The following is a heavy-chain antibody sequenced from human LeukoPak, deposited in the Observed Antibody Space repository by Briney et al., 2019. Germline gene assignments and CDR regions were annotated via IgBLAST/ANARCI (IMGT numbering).Heavy chain of an antibody. CDR1: RFTFSTYS. CDR3: ARALTVAGTDWYFDL. Sequence: KAGGSLRLSCAASRFTFSTYSMNWVRQAPGKGLEWVSSISSSGSYIYSTDSLKGRFTISRGNAKNSLYLQMNSLRAEDTAVYYCARALTVAGTDWYFDLWGRGTLVTVSS. V-gene: IGHV3-21*01. D-gene: IGHD6-19*01. CDR2: ISSSGSYI. J-gene: IGHJ2*01.